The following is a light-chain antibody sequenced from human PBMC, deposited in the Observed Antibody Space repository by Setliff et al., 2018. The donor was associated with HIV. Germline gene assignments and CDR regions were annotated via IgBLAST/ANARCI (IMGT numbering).Light chain of an antibody. Sequence: QSALTQPASVSGSPGQSITISCTGTTSDIGNFNLVSWYQQHPGKAPKLMICEVSKRPSGVSDRFSGSKAGTTASLTISGLQAEDEADYYCSSYTSTSAYVFGTGTKVTVL. V-gene: IGLV2-14*02. J-gene: IGLJ1*01. CDR2: EVS. CDR3: SSYTSTSAYV. CDR1: TSDIGNFNL.